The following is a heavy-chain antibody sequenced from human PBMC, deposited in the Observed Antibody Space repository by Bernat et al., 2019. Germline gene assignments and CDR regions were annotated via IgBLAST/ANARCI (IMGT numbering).Heavy chain of an antibody. V-gene: IGHV4-39*01. D-gene: IGHD3-3*01. J-gene: IGHJ4*02. CDR3: ARGNDFWGGWCGGYYVNY. Sequence: QLQLQESGSGLVTPSETLSLTCTVSGGSISSSSYYLGWIRQPTGKGLAWIGGIYYSGSTYYNPTTKGRVTISVDTSKNQFSRKLSAVSAGDTDGYYCARGNDFWGGWCGGYYVNYWGQGALVPVSS. CDR2: IYYSGST. CDR1: GGSISSSSYY.